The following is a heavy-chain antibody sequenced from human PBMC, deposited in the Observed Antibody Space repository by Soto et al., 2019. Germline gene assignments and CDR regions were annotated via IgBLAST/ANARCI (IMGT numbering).Heavy chain of an antibody. CDR1: GVSISSSY. V-gene: IGHV4-59*01. CDR3: ARAGNRYSNVASGVGGFDY. CDR2: VYHTGAT. J-gene: IGHJ4*02. D-gene: IGHD5-12*01. Sequence: SETLSLTCTVSGVSISSSYWSWIRQSPERGLEWIAYVYHTGATNYNPSHKSRVTISLDTSKGHFSLNLTSLTTEDTAVYFCARAGNRYSNVASGVGGFDYWGQGSLVTVSS.